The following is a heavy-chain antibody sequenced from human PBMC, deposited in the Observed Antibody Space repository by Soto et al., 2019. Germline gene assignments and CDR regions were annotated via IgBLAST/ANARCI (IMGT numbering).Heavy chain of an antibody. CDR2: IIPIFGTA. CDR3: ARNFGVVTPAYYGMDV. V-gene: IGHV1-69*01. CDR1: GGTFSSYA. Sequence: QVQLVQSGAEVKKPGSSVKVSCKASGGTFSSYAISWVRQAPGQGLEWMRGIIPIFGTANYAQKFQGRVTITADESTSTAYMELSSLRSEDTAVYYCARNFGVVTPAYYGMDVWGQGTTVTVSS. J-gene: IGHJ6*02. D-gene: IGHD3-3*01.